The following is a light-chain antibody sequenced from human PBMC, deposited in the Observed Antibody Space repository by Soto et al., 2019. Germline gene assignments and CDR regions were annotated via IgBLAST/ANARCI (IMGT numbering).Light chain of an antibody. CDR3: CSYADSSRIYV. CDR2: EGS. J-gene: IGLJ1*01. V-gene: IGLV2-23*01. Sequence: QSALTQPASVSGSPGQSITISCTGTSSDVGSYNLVSWYQQHPGKAPKLMIYEGSKRPSGISNRFSGSKSGNTASLTISGLQAADEEEYYCCSYADSSRIYVFGSGTKVTVL. CDR1: SSDVGSYNL.